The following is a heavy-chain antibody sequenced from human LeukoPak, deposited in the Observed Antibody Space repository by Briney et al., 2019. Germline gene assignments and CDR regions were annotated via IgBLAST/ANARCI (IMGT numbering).Heavy chain of an antibody. CDR2: ISGSGGST. D-gene: IGHD3-10*01. Sequence: GGSLRLSCAASGFTFSSYAMSWVRQAPGKGLEWVSAISGSGGSTYYADSVKGRFTISRDNAKNSLYLQMNSLRAEDTAVYYCARDPEAFYMVRGKDWFDPWGQGTLVTVSS. J-gene: IGHJ5*02. V-gene: IGHV3-23*01. CDR3: ARDPEAFYMVRGKDWFDP. CDR1: GFTFSSYA.